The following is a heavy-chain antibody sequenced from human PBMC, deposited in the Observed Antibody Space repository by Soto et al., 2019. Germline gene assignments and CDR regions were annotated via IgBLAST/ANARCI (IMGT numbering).Heavy chain of an antibody. J-gene: IGHJ6*02. CDR3: ARVENYVTPTPQDV. CDR1: GYIFVNYG. D-gene: IGHD3-16*01. V-gene: IGHV1-18*01. CDR2: ISPYSGNT. Sequence: QVQLVQSGDEVRKPGSSVKVSCKASGYIFVNYGIAWVRQAPGQGLEWMGWISPYSGNTHYASQVQGRLIMTTGTSTSTASMVLGSLTSDATGVYYCARVENYVTPTPQDVWGPGTTFTVSS.